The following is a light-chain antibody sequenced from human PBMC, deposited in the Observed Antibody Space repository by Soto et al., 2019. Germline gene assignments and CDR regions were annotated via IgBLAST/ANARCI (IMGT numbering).Light chain of an antibody. V-gene: IGKV1-9*01. J-gene: IGKJ4*01. Sequence: DIQLTQSPSFLSASVGDRVTITCRASQGISSYLAWFQQKPGRAPKLLVYAASTLQSGVPSRFSGSGSGTEFTLTISSLQPEDFATYYCQQHKDYPLTFGGGTKVEIK. CDR3: QQHKDYPLT. CDR2: AAS. CDR1: QGISSY.